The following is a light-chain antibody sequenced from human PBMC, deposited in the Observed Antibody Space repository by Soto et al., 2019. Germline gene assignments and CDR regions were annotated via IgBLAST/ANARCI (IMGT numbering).Light chain of an antibody. Sequence: EIVLTQSPATLSSSPGEIATLSCRASQTVGVRLAWYQHKPGQAPRLLIYESSNRATGIPGRFSGSGSGTDFTLTITSLEPEDFAFYYCNQRHRXPRTFGQGTKV. CDR1: QTVGVR. V-gene: IGKV3-11*01. J-gene: IGKJ1*01. CDR2: ESS. CDR3: NQRHRXPRT.